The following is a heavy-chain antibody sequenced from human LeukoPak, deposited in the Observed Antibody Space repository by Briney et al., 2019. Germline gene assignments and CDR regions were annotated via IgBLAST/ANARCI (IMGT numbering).Heavy chain of an antibody. CDR2: IRYDGSNK. Sequence: GGSLRLSCAASGFTFGSYGMHWVRQAPGKGLEWVAFIRYDGSNKYYADSVKGRFTISRDNSKNTLYLQMNSLRAEDTAVYYCAKTDKGYYDSSGWTWWGQGTLVTVSS. CDR3: AKTDKGYYDSSGWTW. J-gene: IGHJ4*02. V-gene: IGHV3-30*02. CDR1: GFTFGSYG. D-gene: IGHD3-22*01.